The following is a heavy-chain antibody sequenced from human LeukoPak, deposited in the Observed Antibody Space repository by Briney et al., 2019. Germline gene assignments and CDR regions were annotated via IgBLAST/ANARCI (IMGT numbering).Heavy chain of an antibody. Sequence: SETLSLTCTVSGGSISSYYWSWFRQPPGKGLEWIGYIYYSGSTNYNPSLKSRVTISVDTSKNQFSLKLSSVTAADTAVYYCARTKDDSSGYYQGYWFDPWGQGTLVTVSS. CDR1: GGSISSYY. J-gene: IGHJ5*02. V-gene: IGHV4-59*08. CDR3: ARTKDDSSGYYQGYWFDP. CDR2: IYYSGST. D-gene: IGHD3-22*01.